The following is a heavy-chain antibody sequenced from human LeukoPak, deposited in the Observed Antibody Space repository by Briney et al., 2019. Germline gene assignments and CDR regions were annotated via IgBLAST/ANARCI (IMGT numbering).Heavy chain of an antibody. CDR1: GYTFTKYD. CDR2: ISPYIGNT. Sequence: ASVKVSCKASGYTFTKYDIHWVRQAPGQRLEWMGWISPYIGNTYYSQKLQGRVTMTTDTSTTTAYMELRSLRSDDTGVYYCARFTPRLSREKFDYWGQGTMVTVSS. D-gene: IGHD3-9*01. V-gene: IGHV1-18*01. CDR3: ARFTPRLSREKFDY. J-gene: IGHJ3*01.